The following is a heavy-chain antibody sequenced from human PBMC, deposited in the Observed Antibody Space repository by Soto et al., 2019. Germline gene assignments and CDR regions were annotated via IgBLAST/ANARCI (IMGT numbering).Heavy chain of an antibody. Sequence: VKVSCKASGGTISSFGISWVRQAPGQGFEWMGRIIPIFGTASYAQKFQGRVTITADESTSTTYLELSSLRYEDTAVYYCARDWDYGMDVWGQGTTVTVSS. CDR1: GGTISSFG. CDR2: IIPIFGTA. J-gene: IGHJ6*02. D-gene: IGHD7-27*01. CDR3: ARDWDYGMDV. V-gene: IGHV1-69*13.